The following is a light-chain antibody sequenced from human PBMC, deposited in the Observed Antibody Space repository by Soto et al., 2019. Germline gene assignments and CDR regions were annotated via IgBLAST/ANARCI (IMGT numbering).Light chain of an antibody. Sequence: QSVLTQPPSASGTPGQRVTISCSGSSSNIGTYYVSWYQQLPGTAPKLLIYRNNQRPSGVPDRFSGSKSGTSASLAISGLLSDDEADYYCAAWDDSLSGYVFGTGTKVTVL. CDR2: RNN. V-gene: IGLV1-47*01. CDR3: AAWDDSLSGYV. CDR1: SSNIGTYY. J-gene: IGLJ1*01.